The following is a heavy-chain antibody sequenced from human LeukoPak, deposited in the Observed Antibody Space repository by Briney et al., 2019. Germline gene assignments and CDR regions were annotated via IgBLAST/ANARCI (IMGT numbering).Heavy chain of an antibody. CDR3: ARDRGSRITVVRGVIAIGY. J-gene: IGHJ4*02. Sequence: SVKVSCEASGGTFSSYAISWVRQAPGQGLEWMGGVIPIFGAANYAQTFQGSVTLSTDKTTSTGYMEMSRLRDEDTAVCYCARDRGSRITVVRGVIAIGYWGQGTLVTVSA. D-gene: IGHD3-10*01. CDR2: VIPIFGAA. CDR1: GGTFSSYA. V-gene: IGHV1-69*05.